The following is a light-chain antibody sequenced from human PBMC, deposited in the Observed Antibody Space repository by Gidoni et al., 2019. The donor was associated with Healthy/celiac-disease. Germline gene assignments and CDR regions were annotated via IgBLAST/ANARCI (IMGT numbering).Light chain of an antibody. CDR2: DAS. V-gene: IGKV3-11*01. CDR3: QQRSNWPRLT. CDR1: QSVSSY. J-gene: IGKJ4*01. Sequence: EIVLTQSPATLSLSPGERATLACRASQSVSSYLAWYQQKPGQAPRLLLYDASNMATGIPARFSGSGSGTDFTLTISSLEPEDFAVYYCQQRSNWPRLTFGGGTKVEIK.